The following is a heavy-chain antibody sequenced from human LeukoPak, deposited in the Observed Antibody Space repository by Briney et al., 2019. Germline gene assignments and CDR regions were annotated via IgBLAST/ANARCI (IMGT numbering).Heavy chain of an antibody. J-gene: IGHJ4*02. V-gene: IGHV1-2*02. Sequence: ASVKVSCKASGYTFTGYYMHWVRQAPGQGLEWMGWISPNSGGTNYAQKFQGGVTMTRDTSISTAYMELSRLRSDDTAVYYCARDSREYCGGDCPFNYWGQGTLVTVSS. CDR1: GYTFTGYY. CDR2: ISPNSGGT. D-gene: IGHD2-21*02. CDR3: ARDSREYCGGDCPFNY.